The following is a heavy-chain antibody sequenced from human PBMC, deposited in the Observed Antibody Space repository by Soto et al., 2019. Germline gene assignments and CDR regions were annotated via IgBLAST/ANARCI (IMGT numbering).Heavy chain of an antibody. Sequence: QVQLVQSGAEVKKPGSSVKVSCKASGGTFSSYTISWVRQAPGQGLEWMGRIIPILGIANYAQKFQGRVTITADKSTSTAYRELSSLRSEDTAVYYCARDEGGSGGYSGYAWGQGTTVTVSS. CDR2: IIPILGIA. J-gene: IGHJ6*02. V-gene: IGHV1-69*08. CDR1: GGTFSSYT. CDR3: ARDEGGSGGYSGYA. D-gene: IGHD5-12*01.